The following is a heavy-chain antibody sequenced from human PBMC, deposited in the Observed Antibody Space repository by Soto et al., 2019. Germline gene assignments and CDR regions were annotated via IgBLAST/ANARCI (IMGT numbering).Heavy chain of an antibody. V-gene: IGHV4-59*01. D-gene: IGHD1-26*01. CDR2: IYYSGST. CDR3: AGSGSYYYFDY. Sequence: LSETLSLTCTVSGGSISSYYWSWIRQPPGKGLEWIGYIYYSGSTNYNPSLKSRVTISVDTSKNQFSLKLSSVTAADTAVYYCAGSGSYYYFDYRGQGTLVTVSS. J-gene: IGHJ4*02. CDR1: GGSISSYY.